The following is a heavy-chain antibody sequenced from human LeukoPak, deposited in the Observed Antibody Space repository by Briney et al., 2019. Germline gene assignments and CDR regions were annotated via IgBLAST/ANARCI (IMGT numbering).Heavy chain of an antibody. D-gene: IGHD3-10*01. CDR1: GFTFSSYA. Sequence: GGSLRLSCAASGFTFSSYAMSWVRQAPGKGLEWVSAISGSGGSTYYADSVKGRFTISRDNSKNTLYLQMNSLRAEDTAVYYCAKGANYYGSGSYYTFDPWGQGTLVTVSS. CDR3: AKGANYYGSGSYYTFDP. V-gene: IGHV3-23*01. CDR2: ISGSGGST. J-gene: IGHJ5*02.